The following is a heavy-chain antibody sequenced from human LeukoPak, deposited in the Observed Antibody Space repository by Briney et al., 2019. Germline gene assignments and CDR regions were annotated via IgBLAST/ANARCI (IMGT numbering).Heavy chain of an antibody. D-gene: IGHD3-22*01. V-gene: IGHV3-66*01. CDR2: IYSGGST. CDR1: GFTVSSNY. Sequence: GGSLRLSCAASGFTVSSNYMSWVRQAPGKGLEWVSVIYSGGSTYYADSVKGRFTISRDTSKNTLYLQMNSLGVEDTAVYYCANGGLYDSSGYPPFDYWGQGTLVTVSS. J-gene: IGHJ4*02. CDR3: ANGGLYDSSGYPPFDY.